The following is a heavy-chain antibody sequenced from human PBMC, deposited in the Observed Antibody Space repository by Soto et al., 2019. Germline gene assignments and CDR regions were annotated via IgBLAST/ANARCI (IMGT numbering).Heavy chain of an antibody. V-gene: IGHV4-4*07. CDR3: TRDRIVGTSYFDY. CDR2: IYSSGTT. J-gene: IGHJ4*02. D-gene: IGHD1-26*01. Sequence: QVQLQESGPGLVKPSEALSLTCTVSGGSITSFYWSWIRQPAGKGLEWIGRIYSSGTTNYNPSLKSRVTMSVDTSKNQVSLNLSSVTAADTAVYYCTRDRIVGTSYFDYCGQGTLVTVSS. CDR1: GGSITSFY.